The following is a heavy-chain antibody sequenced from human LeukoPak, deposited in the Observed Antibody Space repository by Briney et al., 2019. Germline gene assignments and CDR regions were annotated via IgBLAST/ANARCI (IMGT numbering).Heavy chain of an antibody. V-gene: IGHV4-34*01. CDR2: INHSGST. D-gene: IGHD3-10*01. J-gene: IGHJ5*02. CDR3: ARGPASGSTSAWFDP. Sequence: SETLSLTCAVYGGSLSNYYWSWIRQPPGKGLEWIGEINHSGSTKYNPSLKSRVTISVDMSKNQFSLELSSVTAADMAVYYCARGPASGSTSAWFDPWGQGTLVTVSS. CDR1: GGSLSNYY.